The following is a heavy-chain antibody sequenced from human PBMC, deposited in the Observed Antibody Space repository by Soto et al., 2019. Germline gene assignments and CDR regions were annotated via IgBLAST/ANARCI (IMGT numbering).Heavy chain of an antibody. CDR1: GGSISSGDYY. D-gene: IGHD6-19*01. Sequence: SETLSLTCTVSGGSISSGDYYWSWIRQPPEKGLEWIGYIYYSVSTYYNPSLKSRVTISVDTSKNQFSLKLSSVTAADTAVYYCARLTPGYSSGWFIDYWGQGTLVTVSS. J-gene: IGHJ4*02. CDR2: IYYSVST. CDR3: ARLTPGYSSGWFIDY. V-gene: IGHV4-30-4*01.